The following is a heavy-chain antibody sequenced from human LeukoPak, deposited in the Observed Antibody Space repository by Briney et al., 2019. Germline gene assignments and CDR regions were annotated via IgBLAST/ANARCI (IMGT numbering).Heavy chain of an antibody. Sequence: GESLRLSCAASGFTFSSYAMSWVRQAPGKGLEWVSAISGSGGSTYYADSVKGRFTISRDNSKNTLYLQMNSLRAEDTAVYYCAKDQETGYCSSTSCYWAYYFDYWGQGTLVTVSS. D-gene: IGHD2-2*01. CDR2: ISGSGGST. CDR3: AKDQETGYCSSTSCYWAYYFDY. CDR1: GFTFSSYA. J-gene: IGHJ4*02. V-gene: IGHV3-23*01.